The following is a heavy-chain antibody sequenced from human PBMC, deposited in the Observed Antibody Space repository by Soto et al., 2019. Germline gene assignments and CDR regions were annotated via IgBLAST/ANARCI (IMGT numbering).Heavy chain of an antibody. J-gene: IGHJ4*02. Sequence: GASVKVSCKASGYTFTSYYMHWVRQAPGQGLEWKGIINPSGGSTSYAQKFQGGVTMTMDTSTSTVYMELSSLRSEDTAVYYCARGNPTVRYFDYWGQGTLVTVSS. D-gene: IGHD4-4*01. V-gene: IGHV1-46*03. CDR2: INPSGGST. CDR1: GYTFTSYY. CDR3: ARGNPTVRYFDY.